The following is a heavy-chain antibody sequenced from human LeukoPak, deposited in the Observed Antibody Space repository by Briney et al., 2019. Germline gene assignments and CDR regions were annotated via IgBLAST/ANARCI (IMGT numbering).Heavy chain of an antibody. CDR3: AREGGYCSGGSCYSDRLFATSPDY. CDR1: GFTFSSYA. V-gene: IGHV3-30*04. J-gene: IGHJ4*02. CDR2: ISYDGSNK. D-gene: IGHD2-15*01. Sequence: GGSLRLSCAASGFTFSSYAMHWVRQAPGKGLEWVAVISYDGSNKYYADSVKGRFTISRDNSKNTLYLQMNSLRAEDTAVYYCAREGGYCSGGSCYSDRLFATSPDYWGQGTLVTVSS.